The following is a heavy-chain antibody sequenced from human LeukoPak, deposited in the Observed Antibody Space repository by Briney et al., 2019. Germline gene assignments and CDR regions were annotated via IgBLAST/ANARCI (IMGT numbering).Heavy chain of an antibody. CDR2: IYYSGAT. V-gene: IGHV4-30-4*08. D-gene: IGHD3-16*01. Sequence: LRLSCAASGFTVSSNYMSWVRQPPGKGLEWIGYIYYSGATYYNPSLKSRLTMSVDTAKNQFSLKLSSVTAADTAVYYCARERFGVAQNFDCWGQGALVTVSS. CDR3: ARERFGVAQNFDC. J-gene: IGHJ4*02. CDR1: GFTVSSNY.